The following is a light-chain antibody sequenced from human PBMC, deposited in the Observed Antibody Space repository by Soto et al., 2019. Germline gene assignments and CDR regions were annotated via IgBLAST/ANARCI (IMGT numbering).Light chain of an antibody. CDR1: QSISSY. CDR2: AAS. V-gene: IGKV1-39*01. Sequence: DLQMTQSPSSLSASVGDRVTITCRASQSISSYLNWYQQKPGTAPKLLIYAASSLQSGVPSRFSGSGSGTDFTLTITSVQPEDFATYYCQQGYSIRTFGQGTKVELK. J-gene: IGKJ1*01. CDR3: QQGYSIRT.